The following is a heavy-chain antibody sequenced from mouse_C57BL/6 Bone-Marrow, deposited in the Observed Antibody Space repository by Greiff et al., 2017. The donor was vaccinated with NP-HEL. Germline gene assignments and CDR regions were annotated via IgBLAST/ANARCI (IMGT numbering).Heavy chain of an antibody. CDR2: IDPEDGDT. V-gene: IGHV14-1*01. J-gene: IGHJ4*01. D-gene: IGHD1-1*01. Sequence: EVKLMESGAELVRPGASVKLSCTASGFNIKDYYMHWVKQRPEQGLEWIGRIDPEDGDTEYAPKFQGKATMTADTSSNTAYLQLSSLTSEDTAVYYCTTTTVVATDYAMDYWGQGTSVTVSS. CDR1: GFNIKDYY. CDR3: TTTTVVATDYAMDY.